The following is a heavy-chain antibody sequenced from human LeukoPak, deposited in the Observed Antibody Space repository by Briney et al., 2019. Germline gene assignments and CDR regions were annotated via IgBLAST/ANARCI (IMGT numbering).Heavy chain of an antibody. D-gene: IGHD4-17*01. Sequence: GGSLRLSCAASGFTFSSYAMHWVRQAPGKGLEWVATISYDGSNNYYAVSVKGRFAISRDNSKNTLYLQMNSLRAEDTAVYYCAKDRSGDYTSDYWGQGTPVTVSS. V-gene: IGHV3-30*09. J-gene: IGHJ4*02. CDR3: AKDRSGDYTSDY. CDR1: GFTFSSYA. CDR2: ISYDGSNN.